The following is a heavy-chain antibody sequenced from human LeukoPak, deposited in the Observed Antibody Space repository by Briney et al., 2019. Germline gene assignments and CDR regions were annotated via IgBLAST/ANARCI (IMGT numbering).Heavy chain of an antibody. D-gene: IGHD6-13*01. CDR3: ARDRIAGGMDV. CDR2: VYYSGST. Sequence: PSETLSLTCTVSGGSINSYYWSWIRQPPGKGLEWMGIVYYSGSTKYNPSLKSRVTISVDTSKNQFSLKLSSVTAADTAMYYCARDRIAGGMDVWGQGTTVTVSS. CDR1: GGSINSYY. J-gene: IGHJ6*02. V-gene: IGHV4-59*01.